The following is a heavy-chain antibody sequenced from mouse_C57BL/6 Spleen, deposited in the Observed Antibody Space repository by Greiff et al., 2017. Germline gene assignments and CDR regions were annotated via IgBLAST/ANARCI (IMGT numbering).Heavy chain of an antibody. Sequence: EVKLQQSGAELVRPGASVKLSCTASGFNIKDDYMHWVKQRPEQGLAWIGWIDPENGDTEYASKFQGKATIAADTSSNTAYLQLSSLTSEDTAVYYGTTRPYYYGSRYFDVWGTGTTVTVSS. CDR1: GFNIKDDY. J-gene: IGHJ1*03. CDR2: IDPENGDT. D-gene: IGHD1-1*01. V-gene: IGHV14-4*01. CDR3: TTRPYYYGSRYFDV.